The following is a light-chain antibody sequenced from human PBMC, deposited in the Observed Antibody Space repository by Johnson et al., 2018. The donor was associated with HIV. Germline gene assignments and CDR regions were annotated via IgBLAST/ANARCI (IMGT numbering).Light chain of an antibody. J-gene: IGLJ1*01. CDR3: GTWDSGLSAHYV. Sequence: QSVLTQPPSVSAAPGQKVTISCSGSSSNIGRNYVSWYQQLPGTAPKLLIFDNNKRPSGIPDRFSASKSGTSATLDITGLQTGDEADYYCGTWDSGLSAHYVFGTGTRVPVL. CDR2: DNN. V-gene: IGLV1-51*01. CDR1: SSNIGRNY.